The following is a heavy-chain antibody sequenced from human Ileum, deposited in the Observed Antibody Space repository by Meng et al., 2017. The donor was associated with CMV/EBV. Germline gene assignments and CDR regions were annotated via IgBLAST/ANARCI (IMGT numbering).Heavy chain of an antibody. D-gene: IGHD5-18*01. CDR1: GYSFSSYG. Sequence: KTSGYSFSSYGINWVREAPGQRLGWMGWIDTKTGNPAYAPDFTGRFVFSMDTSVSTAYLEISSLRAEDTAVYYCTRGAGAHTAKYDFWGRGTLVTVSS. CDR2: IDTKTGNP. V-gene: IGHV7-4-1*02. CDR3: TRGAGAHTAKYDF. J-gene: IGHJ4*02.